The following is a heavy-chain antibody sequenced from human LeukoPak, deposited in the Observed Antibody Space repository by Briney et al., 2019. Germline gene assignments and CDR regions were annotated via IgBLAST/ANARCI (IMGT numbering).Heavy chain of an antibody. V-gene: IGHV3-30*02. CDR1: EFTFSSYG. J-gene: IGHJ4*02. D-gene: IGHD7-27*01. Sequence: GGSLRLSCAASEFTFSSYGMHWVRQAPGKGLEWVAFIRYDGSNKYYADSVKGRFTISRDNSKNTLYLQMNSLRAEDTAVYYCAKDEDGTGDRFDYWGQGTLVTVSS. CDR2: IRYDGSNK. CDR3: AKDEDGTGDRFDY.